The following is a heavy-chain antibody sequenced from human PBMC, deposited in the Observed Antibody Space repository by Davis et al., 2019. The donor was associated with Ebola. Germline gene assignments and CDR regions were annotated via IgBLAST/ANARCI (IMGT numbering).Heavy chain of an antibody. D-gene: IGHD4-17*01. J-gene: IGHJ4*02. CDR3: ARIDYGDFYYFDY. CDR1: GFTFSSYE. Sequence: PGGSLRLSCAASGFTFSSYEMNWVRQAPGKGLEWVSYISSSGSTIYYADSVKDRFTISRDNAKNSLYLQMNSLRAEDTAVYYCARIDYGDFYYFDYWGQGTLVTVSS. V-gene: IGHV3-48*03. CDR2: ISSSGSTI.